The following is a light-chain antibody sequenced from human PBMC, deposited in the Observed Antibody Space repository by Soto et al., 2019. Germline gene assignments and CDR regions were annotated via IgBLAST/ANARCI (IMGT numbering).Light chain of an antibody. J-gene: IGKJ4*01. CDR3: QQYGGSPRVT. Sequence: EIVLTQSPGTLSLSPGERATLSCRASQSVSSNYLAWYQHQPGQTPRLLIYVASSRATGIPDRFSGSGSGTDFTLTISRLEPEDFAVYYCQQYGGSPRVTFGGGTKVEIK. V-gene: IGKV3-20*01. CDR2: VAS. CDR1: QSVSSNY.